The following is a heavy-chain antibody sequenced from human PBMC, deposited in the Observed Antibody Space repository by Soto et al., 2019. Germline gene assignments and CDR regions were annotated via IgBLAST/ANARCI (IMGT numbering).Heavy chain of an antibody. V-gene: IGHV1-18*01. CDR3: ARKSRGHSSSWYYYYGMDV. Sequence: ASVKVSCKASGYTFTSYGISWVRQAPGQGLEWMGWISAYNGNTNYAQKLQGRVTMTPDTSTSTAYMELRSLRSDDTAVYYCARKSRGHSSSWYYYYGMDVWGQGTTVTVSS. D-gene: IGHD6-13*01. J-gene: IGHJ6*02. CDR2: ISAYNGNT. CDR1: GYTFTSYG.